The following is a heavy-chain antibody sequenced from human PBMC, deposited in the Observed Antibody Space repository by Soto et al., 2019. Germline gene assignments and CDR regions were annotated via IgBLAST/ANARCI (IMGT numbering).Heavy chain of an antibody. CDR2: IKSKTDGGTT. CDR1: GFTFSNAW. V-gene: IGHV3-15*07. J-gene: IGHJ4*02. CDR3: AKDQGIVGAVNGFDY. D-gene: IGHD1-26*01. Sequence: GSLRLSCAASGFTFSNAWMNWVRQAPGKGLEWVGRIKSKTDGGTTDYAAPVKGRFTISRDNSKSTLYLQMNSLSAEDTAVYYCAKDQGIVGAVNGFDYWGQGTLVTVSS.